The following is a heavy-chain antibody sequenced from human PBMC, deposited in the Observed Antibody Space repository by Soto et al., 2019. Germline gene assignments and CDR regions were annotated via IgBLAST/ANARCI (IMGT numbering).Heavy chain of an antibody. Sequence: QVHLVQSGAEVKKPGASVKVSCKGSGYAFTTYGITWVRQAPGQGLEWMGWISAHNGNTNTAQKLQGRVTVSRDTSTRTADMELRSLRSDDTAVYYCARGRYGDYWGQGALVTVSS. V-gene: IGHV1-18*01. CDR3: ARGRYGDY. D-gene: IGHD1-1*01. CDR1: GYAFTTYG. J-gene: IGHJ4*02. CDR2: ISAHNGNT.